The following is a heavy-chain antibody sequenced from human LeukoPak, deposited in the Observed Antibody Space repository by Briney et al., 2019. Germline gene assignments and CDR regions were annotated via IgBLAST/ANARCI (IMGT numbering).Heavy chain of an antibody. CDR3: ARHILSSSWYTPDLYNWFDP. V-gene: IGHV4-39*01. CDR2: IYYSGST. J-gene: IGHJ5*02. D-gene: IGHD6-13*01. CDR1: GGSISSSSYY. Sequence: SETLSLTCTVSGGSISSSSYYWGWIRQPPGKGLEWIGSIYYSGSTYYNPSLKSRVTISVDTSKNQFSLKLSSVTAADTAVYYCARHILSSSWYTPDLYNWFDPWGQGTLVTVSS.